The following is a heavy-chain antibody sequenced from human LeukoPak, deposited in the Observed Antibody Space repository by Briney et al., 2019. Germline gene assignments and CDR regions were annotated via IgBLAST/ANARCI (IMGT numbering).Heavy chain of an antibody. J-gene: IGHJ4*02. CDR1: GGSISSYY. CDR3: ARHTYGAPIEY. CDR2: IYYSGST. Sequence: SETLSLTCTVSGGSISSYYWSWIRQPPGKGLEWIEYIYYSGSTNYNPSLKSRVTISVDTSKNQFSLKLSSVTAADTAVYYCARHTYGAPIEYWGQGTLVTVSS. D-gene: IGHD4-17*01. V-gene: IGHV4-59*08.